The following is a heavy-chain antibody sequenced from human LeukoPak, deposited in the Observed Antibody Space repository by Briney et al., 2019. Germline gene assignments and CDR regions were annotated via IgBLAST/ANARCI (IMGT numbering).Heavy chain of an antibody. D-gene: IGHD1-26*01. Sequence: GGSLRLACSASGFTFSSFAVFLLRQAPVNGLEYLSGISRDGVRTDYADSGKARGTISRANSKVTLYLQMTSLRPEDTAIYYCVKDPSGNYFYFDYWGQGTLVTVSS. CDR2: ISRDGVRT. CDR1: GFTFSSFA. V-gene: IGHV3-64D*09. CDR3: VKDPSGNYFYFDY. J-gene: IGHJ4*02.